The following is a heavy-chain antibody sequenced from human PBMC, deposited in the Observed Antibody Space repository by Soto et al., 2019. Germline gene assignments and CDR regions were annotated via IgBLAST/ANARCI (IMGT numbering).Heavy chain of an antibody. V-gene: IGHV4-34*01. CDR1: GGSFSDYY. CDR3: AIATGTYYYFYYMDV. Sequence: SETLSLTCAVYGGSFSDYYWSRIRQPPGKGLEWIGEINHSGTTNYNPSLKSRVTISIDTSKNQFSLKLSSLTAADTAVYYCAIATGTYYYFYYMDVWDKGTTVNGSS. CDR2: INHSGTT. D-gene: IGHD1-1*01. J-gene: IGHJ6*03.